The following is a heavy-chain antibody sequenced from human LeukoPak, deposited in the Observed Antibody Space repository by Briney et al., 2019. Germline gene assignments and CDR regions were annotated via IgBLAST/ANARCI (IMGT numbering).Heavy chain of an antibody. CDR1: GYTFTGYY. D-gene: IGHD4-17*01. CDR2: INPNSGGT. V-gene: IGHV1-2*02. CDR3: ARDSRFADGDYGYYYYYYMDV. J-gene: IGHJ6*03. Sequence: ASVKVSCKASGYTFTGYYMHWVRQAPGQGLEWMGWINPNSGGTNYAQKFQGRVTMTRDTSISTAYMELSRLRSDDTAVYYCARDSRFADGDYGYYYYYYMDVWGKGTTVTISS.